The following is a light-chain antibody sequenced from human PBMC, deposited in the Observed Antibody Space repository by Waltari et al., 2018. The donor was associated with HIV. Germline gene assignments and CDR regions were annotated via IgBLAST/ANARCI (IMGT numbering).Light chain of an antibody. CDR3: SSYTSSSTLGV. CDR2: EVS. CDR1: RSAVGGYNF. J-gene: IGLJ1*01. V-gene: IGLV2-14*01. Sequence: QSALTQPASVSGSPGQPITLSCTGTRSAVGGYNFVSWYQQHPGKAPKLMIYEVSNRPSGVSNRFSGSKSGNTASLTISGLQAEDEADYYCSSYTSSSTLGVFGTGTKVTVL.